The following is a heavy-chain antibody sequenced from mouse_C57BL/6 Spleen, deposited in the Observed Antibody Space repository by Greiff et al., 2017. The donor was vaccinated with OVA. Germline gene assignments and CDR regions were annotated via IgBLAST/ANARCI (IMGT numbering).Heavy chain of an antibody. J-gene: IGHJ3*01. D-gene: IGHD2-4*01. Sequence: EVQLVESGGGLVKPGGSLKLSCAASGFTFSDYGMHWARQAPEKGLEWVAYISSGSSTIYSADTVKGRFTISRDNAKNTLFLQMTSLRSEDPAMYYCARRGYDYGDGAWFAYWGQGTLVTVSA. V-gene: IGHV5-17*01. CDR3: ARRGYDYGDGAWFAY. CDR2: ISSGSSTI. CDR1: GFTFSDYG.